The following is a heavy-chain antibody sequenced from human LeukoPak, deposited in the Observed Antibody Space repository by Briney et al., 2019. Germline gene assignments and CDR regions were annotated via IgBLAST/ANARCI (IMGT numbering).Heavy chain of an antibody. Sequence: WGSLILSCAASGFTFDDYGMSWVRQAPGKGLEGVSGINWNGGRTGYADSGKGRFTISRDNPKNYLYLQMNSLRAEDTALYYCARGAAGQRGFDYWGQGTLVTVSS. CDR1: GFTFDDYG. D-gene: IGHD4/OR15-4a*01. J-gene: IGHJ4*02. V-gene: IGHV3-20*04. CDR3: ARGAAGQRGFDY. CDR2: INWNGGRT.